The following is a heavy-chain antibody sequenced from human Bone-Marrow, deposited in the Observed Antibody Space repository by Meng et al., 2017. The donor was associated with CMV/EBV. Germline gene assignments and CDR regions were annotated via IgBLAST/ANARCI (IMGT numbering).Heavy chain of an antibody. Sequence: GGSLRLSCAASGFTFSSYAMHWVRQAPGKGLEWVAVISYDGSNKYYADSVKGRFTISRDNSKNTMYLQMNSLRAEDTAVYYCARGYSNRIEYWGQGPLVTVSS. CDR1: GFTFSSYA. CDR2: ISYDGSNK. J-gene: IGHJ4*02. V-gene: IGHV3-30-3*01. CDR3: ARGYSNRIEY. D-gene: IGHD4-11*01.